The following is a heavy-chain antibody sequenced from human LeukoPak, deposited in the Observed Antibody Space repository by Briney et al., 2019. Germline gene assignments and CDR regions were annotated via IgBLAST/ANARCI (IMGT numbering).Heavy chain of an antibody. D-gene: IGHD6-13*01. V-gene: IGHV1-3*01. CDR2: INGGNGNA. J-gene: IGHJ4*02. Sequence: GASVKVSCRTSGYTFTNYGMHWVRQAPGQRLEWMGWINGGNGNAKYSQNFQGRVTITRDTSASTAYMELSSLRSEDTAVYYCARDYGSSSWFPFDYWGQGTLVTVSS. CDR3: ARDYGSSSWFPFDY. CDR1: GYTFTNYG.